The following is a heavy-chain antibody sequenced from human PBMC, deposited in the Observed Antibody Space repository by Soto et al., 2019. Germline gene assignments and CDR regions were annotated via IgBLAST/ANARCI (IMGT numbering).Heavy chain of an antibody. CDR3: ARVLRDFWSGYYMVGWFDP. Sequence: ASVKVSCKASGYTFTSYVISWVRQAPGQGLEWMGWISAYNGNTNYAQKLQGRVTMTTDTSTSTAYMELRSLRSDDTAVYYCARVLRDFWSGYYMVGWFDPWGQGTLVTVSS. D-gene: IGHD3-3*01. V-gene: IGHV1-18*01. J-gene: IGHJ5*02. CDR2: ISAYNGNT. CDR1: GYTFTSYV.